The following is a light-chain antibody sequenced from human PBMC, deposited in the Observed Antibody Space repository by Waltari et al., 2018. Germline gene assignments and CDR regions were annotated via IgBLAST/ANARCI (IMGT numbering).Light chain of an antibody. CDR3: QQYNSYSYT. CDR2: KTS. Sequence: DIQMTQSTFTLSASVGDRVTITCRASQSINSWLAWYQQKPGKAPKVLIYKTSTLESGVPSRFSGSGSGTEFTLTISSLQPDDFATYYCQQYNSYSYTFGQGTKLEIK. CDR1: QSINSW. V-gene: IGKV1-5*03. J-gene: IGKJ2*01.